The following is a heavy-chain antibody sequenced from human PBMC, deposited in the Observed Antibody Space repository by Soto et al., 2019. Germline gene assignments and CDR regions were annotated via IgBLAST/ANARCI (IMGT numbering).Heavy chain of an antibody. CDR3: ARITGRHLDY. CDR1: SGSISVTNVF. Sequence: SETLSLTCTVSSGSISVTNVFWGWVRQPPGKGLEWIGNVDYSGTAYFSPSLATRVTFHVDTSKNQFSLTLYSVTAADTAVYYCARITGRHLDYWGQGILVTVSS. D-gene: IGHD1-20*01. CDR2: VDYSGTA. V-gene: IGHV4-39*01. J-gene: IGHJ4*02.